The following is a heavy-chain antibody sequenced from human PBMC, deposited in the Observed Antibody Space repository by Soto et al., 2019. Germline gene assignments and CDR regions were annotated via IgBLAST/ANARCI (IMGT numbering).Heavy chain of an antibody. J-gene: IGHJ4*02. Sequence: DVQLLASGGGLVQPGGSLRLSCAASGFTFSSYAMSWVHQAPGKGLEWVSAISATGGSAFYADSVKGRFTISRDNSKNTVFLQIASLVTEDTAVYYCAKGTTSVYCFDFWGPGTLVTVSS. V-gene: IGHV3-23*01. CDR1: GFTFSSYA. CDR3: AKGTTSVYCFDF. CDR2: ISATGGSA. D-gene: IGHD2-15*01.